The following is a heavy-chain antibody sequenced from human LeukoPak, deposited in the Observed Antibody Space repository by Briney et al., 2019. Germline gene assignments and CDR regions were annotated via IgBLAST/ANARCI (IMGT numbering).Heavy chain of an antibody. CDR2: IFGDGRST. V-gene: IGHV3-23*01. CDR3: AKGPLFWSGYHYFDY. CDR1: DFTFTTYP. D-gene: IGHD3-3*01. Sequence: GGSLRLSCPPPDFTFTTYPRSWFPQAQGKGLEWASLIFGDGRSTYYADSVKGRFTISRDNSKNTFYLQMNSLRAEDTAVYYCAKGPLFWSGYHYFDYWGQGTLVTVSS. J-gene: IGHJ4*02.